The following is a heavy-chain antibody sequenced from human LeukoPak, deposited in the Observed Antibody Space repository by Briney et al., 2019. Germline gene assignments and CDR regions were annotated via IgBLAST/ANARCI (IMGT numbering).Heavy chain of an antibody. V-gene: IGHV3-23*01. CDR1: GFTFSSYG. J-gene: IGHJ4*02. CDR2: ISPSGGGT. CDR3: ASLLPLKAVAGRDY. Sequence: GGSLRLSCAASGFTFSSYGMNWVRQAPGKGLEWVSGISPSGGGTYYADSVKGRFTISRDNAKNSLYLQMNSLRAEDTAVYYCASLLPLKAVAGRDYWGQGTLVTVSS. D-gene: IGHD6-19*01.